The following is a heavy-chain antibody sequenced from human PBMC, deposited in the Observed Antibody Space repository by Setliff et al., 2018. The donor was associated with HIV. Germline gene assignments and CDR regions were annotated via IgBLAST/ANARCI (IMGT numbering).Heavy chain of an antibody. CDR2: ISPNFGHT. Sequence: ASVKFSCKASGYTSTTYGISWVRQAPGHGLEWMGWISPNFGHTKYAQKFLDRVTMTIDTATSKAYMELRSLRSDDTAVYFCARLGSGWSDSYYYAMDIWGQGTTVTVSS. V-gene: IGHV1-18*04. D-gene: IGHD6-19*01. CDR3: ARLGSGWSDSYYYAMDI. CDR1: GYTSTTYG. J-gene: IGHJ6*02.